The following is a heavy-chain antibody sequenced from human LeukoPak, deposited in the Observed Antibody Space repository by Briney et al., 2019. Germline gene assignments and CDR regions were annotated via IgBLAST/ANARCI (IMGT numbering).Heavy chain of an antibody. J-gene: IGHJ3*02. D-gene: IGHD3-22*01. Sequence: GASVKVSCKASGYTFTGYYMHWVRRAPGQGLEWMGWINPNSGGTNYAQKFQGRVTMTSDTSISTAYMELSRLRSDDTAVYYCARDQLSSGYYNAFDIWGQGTMVTVSS. V-gene: IGHV1-2*02. CDR2: INPNSGGT. CDR1: GYTFTGYY. CDR3: ARDQLSSGYYNAFDI.